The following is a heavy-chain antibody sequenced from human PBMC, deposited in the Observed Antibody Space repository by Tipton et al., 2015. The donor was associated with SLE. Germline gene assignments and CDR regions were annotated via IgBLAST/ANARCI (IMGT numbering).Heavy chain of an antibody. Sequence: LTCTVSGGSISSYYWSWIRQPPGKGLEWIGYIYYSGSTNYNPSLKSRVTISVDTSKNQFSLKLGSVTAADTAVYYCARRLGSSGFDYWGQGTLVTVSS. CDR3: ARRLGSSGFDY. J-gene: IGHJ4*02. V-gene: IGHV4-59*08. D-gene: IGHD3-22*01. CDR2: IYYSGST. CDR1: GGSISSYY.